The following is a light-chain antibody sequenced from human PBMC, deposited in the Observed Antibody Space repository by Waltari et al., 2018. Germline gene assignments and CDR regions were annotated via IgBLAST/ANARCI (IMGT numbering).Light chain of an antibody. CDR1: NPNLGSHP. CDR3: AAWDDSLNAWL. CDR2: STN. Sequence: QSVLTQPPSASGTPGPRVTTSCSGSNPNLGSHPVYWCQLLPGTAPKLLPYSTNQRPSGVPDRFSGSKSGTSASLAISGLQSEDEADYYCAAWDDSLNAWLFGGGTKVTVL. J-gene: IGLJ3*02. V-gene: IGLV1-44*01.